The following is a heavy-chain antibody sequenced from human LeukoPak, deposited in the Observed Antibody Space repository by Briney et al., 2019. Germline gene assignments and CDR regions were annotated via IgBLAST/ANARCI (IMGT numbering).Heavy chain of an antibody. CDR3: ASYSNYTKNNWFDP. Sequence: SETLSLTCAVYGGSFSGYYWSWIRQPPGKGLEWIGEINHSGSTNYNPSLKSRVTISVDTSKNQFSLKLSSVTAADTAVYYCASYSNYTKNNWFDPGAREPWSPSPQ. V-gene: IGHV4-34*01. J-gene: IGHJ5*02. CDR2: INHSGST. CDR1: GGSFSGYY. D-gene: IGHD4-11*01.